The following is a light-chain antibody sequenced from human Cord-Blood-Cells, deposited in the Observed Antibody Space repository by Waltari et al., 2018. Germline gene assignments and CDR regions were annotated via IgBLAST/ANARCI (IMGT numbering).Light chain of an antibody. V-gene: IGKV3-15*01. CDR2: GAY. J-gene: IGKJ2*01. CDR1: QSVSSN. Sequence: EIVMTQSPATLSVSPGERATLSCRASQSVSSNLAWYQQKPGQAPRLLIYGAYTRATGIPARFSGSGSGTEFTLIISSLQSEDFAVCYCQQYNNWPYTFGQGTKLEIK. CDR3: QQYNNWPYT.